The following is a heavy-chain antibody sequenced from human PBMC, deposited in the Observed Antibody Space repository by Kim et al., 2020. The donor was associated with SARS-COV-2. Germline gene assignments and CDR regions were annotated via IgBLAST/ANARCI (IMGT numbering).Heavy chain of an antibody. J-gene: IGHJ4*02. D-gene: IGHD3-3*01. Sequence: YYADSVKGRFTIYRDNSKNTLYLQLNSLRAEDTAVYYCAIVAAKLRFLNFEYWGQGTLVTVS. V-gene: IGHV3-23*01. CDR3: AIVAAKLRFLNFEY.